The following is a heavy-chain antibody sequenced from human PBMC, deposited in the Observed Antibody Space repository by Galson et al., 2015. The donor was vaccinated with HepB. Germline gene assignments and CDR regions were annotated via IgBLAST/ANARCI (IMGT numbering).Heavy chain of an antibody. CDR2: ISSSSSYI. D-gene: IGHD6-6*01. J-gene: IGHJ6*04. V-gene: IGHV3-21*01. Sequence: SLRPSCAASGFTFSSYSMNWVRQAPGKGLEWVSSISSSSSYIYYADSVKGRFTISRDNAKNSLYLQMNSLRAEDTAVYYCARESAGSSSTRAVDVWGKGTTVTVSS. CDR1: GFTFSSYS. CDR3: ARESAGSSSTRAVDV.